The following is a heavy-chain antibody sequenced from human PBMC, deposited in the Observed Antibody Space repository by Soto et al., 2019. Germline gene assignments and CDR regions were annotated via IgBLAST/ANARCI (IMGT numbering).Heavy chain of an antibody. CDR2: IYYSGST. CDR1: GGSISSGGYY. D-gene: IGHD1-26*01. CDR3: ARGGYSGTAREPRHGYYYAMDV. J-gene: IGHJ6*02. Sequence: QVQLQESGPGLVKPSQTLSLTCTVSGGSISSGGYYWSWIRQHPGKGLEWIGYIYYSGSTYYNPSLKSRVTISVDTSKNRFSLKLSSVTAADTAVYYCARGGYSGTAREPRHGYYYAMDVWGQGTTVTVSS. V-gene: IGHV4-31*03.